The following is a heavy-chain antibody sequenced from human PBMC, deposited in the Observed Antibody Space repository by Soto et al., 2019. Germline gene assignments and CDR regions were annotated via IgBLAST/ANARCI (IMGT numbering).Heavy chain of an antibody. Sequence: EVQLVESGGDLVQPGGSPRLSCAASGFTFSSFWMTWVRQAPGKGLEWVANINQDGSEKHYVDSVKGRFTISRDNAKNSLYLQMNSLSAEDTAVYYCANGGHVDYCGQGTLVTVSS. J-gene: IGHJ4*02. V-gene: IGHV3-7*05. CDR1: GFTFSSFW. D-gene: IGHD3-16*01. CDR3: ANGGHVDY. CDR2: INQDGSEK.